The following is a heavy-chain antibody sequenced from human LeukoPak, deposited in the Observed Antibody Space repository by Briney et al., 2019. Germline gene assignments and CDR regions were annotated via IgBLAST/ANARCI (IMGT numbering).Heavy chain of an antibody. CDR3: ARGKTLRYWGLLSGTYYFDY. CDR1: GGSFSGYY. D-gene: IGHD2-21*01. CDR2: INHSGST. Sequence: SETLSLTCAVYGGSFSGYYWSWIRQPPGKGLEWIGEINHSGSTNYNPSLKSRVTISVDTSKNQFSLKLSSVTAADTAVYYCARGKTLRYWGLLSGTYYFDYWGQGTLVTVSS. J-gene: IGHJ4*02. V-gene: IGHV4-34*01.